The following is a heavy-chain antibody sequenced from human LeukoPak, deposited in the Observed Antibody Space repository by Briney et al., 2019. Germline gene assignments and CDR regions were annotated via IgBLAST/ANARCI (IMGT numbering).Heavy chain of an antibody. CDR2: LSGSGGGT. J-gene: IGHJ4*02. Sequence: PGGSLRLSCAASGFTFSSCYMGWVRQAPGKGLEWVSVLSGSGGGTYYADSVKGRFTISRDNSKNTLFLLMNSLRAEDTAVYYCAKYQRIFDYWGQGTLVTVSS. V-gene: IGHV3-23*01. CDR3: AKYQRIFDY. CDR1: GFTFSSCY. D-gene: IGHD6-25*01.